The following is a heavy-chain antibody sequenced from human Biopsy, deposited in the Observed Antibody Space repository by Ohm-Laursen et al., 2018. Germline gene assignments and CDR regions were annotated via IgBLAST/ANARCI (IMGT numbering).Heavy chain of an antibody. J-gene: IGHJ4*02. Sequence: ASVKVSCRASGYTFTDYYIHWVRQSPGQGLEWMGWINPNSGATNSAQKFRDRVTLTRDTSISAVYIDLRRLKSDDAAIYYCARDRMTDVFGGPTRTDVFDSWGQGTPVTVSS. D-gene: IGHD3-10*01. CDR2: INPNSGAT. CDR1: GYTFTDYY. V-gene: IGHV1-2*02. CDR3: ARDRMTDVFGGPTRTDVFDS.